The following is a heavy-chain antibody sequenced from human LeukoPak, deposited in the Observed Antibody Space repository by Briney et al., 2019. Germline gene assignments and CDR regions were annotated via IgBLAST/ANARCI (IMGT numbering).Heavy chain of an antibody. CDR1: GFTVSSNY. V-gene: IGHV3-23*01. CDR3: AKDRHWDVVVTAVPEDAFDI. J-gene: IGHJ3*02. Sequence: PGGSLRLSCAASGFTVSSNYMSWVRQAPGKGLEWVSSISGDGGSTYYADSVKGRFTISRDNSKNTLYLQMNSLRAEDTALYYCAKDRHWDVVVTAVPEDAFDIWGQGTMVTVSS. CDR2: ISGDGGST. D-gene: IGHD2-21*02.